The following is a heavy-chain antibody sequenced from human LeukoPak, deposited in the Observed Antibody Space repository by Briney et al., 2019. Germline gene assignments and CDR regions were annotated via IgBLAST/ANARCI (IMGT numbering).Heavy chain of an antibody. V-gene: IGHV3-7*01. CDR3: AREPRDFWSGSYFDY. J-gene: IGHJ4*02. Sequence: GGSLRLSCAVSGFTFSSYWMSWVRQAPGKGLEWVASIKQDGGEKYYVDSVKGRFTISRDNAKNSLYLQMSSLRAEDTAVYYCAREPRDFWSGSYFDYWGQGTLVTVSS. D-gene: IGHD3-3*01. CDR1: GFTFSSYW. CDR2: IKQDGGEK.